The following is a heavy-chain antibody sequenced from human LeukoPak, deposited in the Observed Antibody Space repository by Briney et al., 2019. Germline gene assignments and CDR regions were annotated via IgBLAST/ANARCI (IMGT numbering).Heavy chain of an antibody. CDR2: MNPNSGNT. CDR3: ARLQTYYDVWSGSFEGTPADYYYYMDV. CDR1: GYTFTSYD. V-gene: IGHV1-8*01. Sequence: ASVKVSCKASGYTFTSYDINWVRQATGQGLEWMGWMNPNSGNTGYAQKFQGRVTMTRNTSISTAYMELSSLRSEDTAVYYCARLQTYYDVWSGSFEGTPADYYYYMDVWGKGTTVTVSS. J-gene: IGHJ6*03. D-gene: IGHD3-3*01.